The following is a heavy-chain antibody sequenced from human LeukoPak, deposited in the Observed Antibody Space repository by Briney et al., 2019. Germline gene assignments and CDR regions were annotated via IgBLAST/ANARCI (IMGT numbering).Heavy chain of an antibody. CDR1: GFTFSSYG. J-gene: IGHJ4*02. Sequence: GGSLRLSCAASGFTFSSYGMSWVRQAPGKGLEWVSGINWNGGSTGYADSVKGRFTISRDNAKNSLYLQMNSLRAEDTALYYCARDKGGSYYGPNDYWGQGTLVTVSS. CDR3: ARDKGGSYYGPNDY. CDR2: INWNGGST. D-gene: IGHD1-26*01. V-gene: IGHV3-20*04.